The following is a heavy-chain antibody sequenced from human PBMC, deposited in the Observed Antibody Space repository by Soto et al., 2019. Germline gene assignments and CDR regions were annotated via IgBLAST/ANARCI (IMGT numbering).Heavy chain of an antibody. CDR1: GVSISSGGYS. J-gene: IGHJ4*02. Sequence: QLQLQESGSGLVKPSQTLSLTCAVSGVSISSGGYSWSWIRQPPGKGLEWIGYMYHSGSTYYNPSLKSRVTISVDRSKNQFSLNLCSVTAADTAMYYCARANDDFWRALDYWGQGTVVTVSS. V-gene: IGHV4-30-2*01. D-gene: IGHD3-3*01. CDR2: MYHSGST. CDR3: ARANDDFWRALDY.